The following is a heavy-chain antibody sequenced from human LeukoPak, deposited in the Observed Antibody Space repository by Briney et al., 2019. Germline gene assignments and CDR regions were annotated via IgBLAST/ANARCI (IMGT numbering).Heavy chain of an antibody. D-gene: IGHD4-23*01. J-gene: IGHJ3*02. CDR1: GGSFSGYY. Sequence: SETLSLTCAVYGGSFSGYYWSWIRQPPGKGLEWIGEINHSGSTNYNPSLKSRVTISVDTSKNQFSLRLFSVTAADTAVYYCARLVTPGAFDIWGLGTMVTVSS. CDR2: INHSGST. CDR3: ARLVTPGAFDI. V-gene: IGHV4-34*09.